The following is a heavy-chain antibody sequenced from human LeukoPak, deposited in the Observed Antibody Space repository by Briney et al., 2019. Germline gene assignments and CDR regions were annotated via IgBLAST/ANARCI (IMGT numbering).Heavy chain of an antibody. D-gene: IGHD2-15*01. Sequence: GGSLRLSCAASGFTFSSFWMSWVRRAPGKGLEWVADIKQDGSEKYYVDSVKGRFTISRENAKNSLNLQMNSLRVEDTAVYYCARDRIGWFDYWGQGTLVTVFS. J-gene: IGHJ4*02. CDR3: ARDRIGWFDY. CDR1: GFTFSSFW. CDR2: IKQDGSEK. V-gene: IGHV3-7*01.